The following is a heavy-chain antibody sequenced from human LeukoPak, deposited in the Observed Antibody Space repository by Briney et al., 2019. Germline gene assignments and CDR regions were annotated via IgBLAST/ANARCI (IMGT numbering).Heavy chain of an antibody. CDR2: ISASGASP. D-gene: IGHD6-6*01. CDR3: AKASPYSTSSLTFYDL. V-gene: IGHV3-23*01. CDR1: GFSFSSFE. Sequence: PGGSLRLSCAASGFSFSSFEMSLVRQAPGKGLDWVSAISASGASPFYADSVRGRFTISRDNSKNTLFLQMNGLRVDDTAVYYCAKASPYSTSSLTFYDLWGQGTLVTVSS. J-gene: IGHJ4*02.